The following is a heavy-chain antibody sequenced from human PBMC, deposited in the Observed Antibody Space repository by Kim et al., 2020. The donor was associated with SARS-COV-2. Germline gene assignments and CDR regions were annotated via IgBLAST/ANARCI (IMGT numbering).Heavy chain of an antibody. CDR1: GITVSDNF. Sequence: GGSLRLSCAVSGITVSDNFMSWVRQAPGKGLEWVAILYMGDITYYAESVRGRFTISRDSSKNTLHLQMNSLRAEDTAVYYCARDAAHFGSGSYFTGLQWEPVRLMDVWGQGTTVIVSS. CDR2: LYMGDIT. V-gene: IGHV3-53*01. J-gene: IGHJ6*02. CDR3: ARDAAHFGSGSYFTGLQWEPVRLMDV. D-gene: IGHD3-10*01.